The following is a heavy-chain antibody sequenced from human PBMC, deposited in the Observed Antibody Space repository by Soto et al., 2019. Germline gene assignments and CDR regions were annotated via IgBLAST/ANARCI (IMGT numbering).Heavy chain of an antibody. J-gene: IGHJ5*02. Sequence: ASVKVSCKASGYTFSNYYMHWLRQAPGQGLEWMGISYPSGGATNYAQKLQGRVTMTTDTSTSTAYMELRSLRSDDTAVYYCARSDGDYVWWFDPWGQGTLVTVSS. V-gene: IGHV1-46*01. CDR2: SYPSGGAT. D-gene: IGHD4-17*01. CDR3: ARSDGDYVWWFDP. CDR1: GYTFSNYY.